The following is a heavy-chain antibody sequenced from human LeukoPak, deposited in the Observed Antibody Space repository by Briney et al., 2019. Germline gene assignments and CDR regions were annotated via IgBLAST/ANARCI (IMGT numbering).Heavy chain of an antibody. CDR3: ARIPTNAVPSAHNGFDI. J-gene: IGHJ3*02. Sequence: SETLSLTCTVSGGSISSSGYCWGWIRQPPGTGLEWIGSINHSGSTYYNPSLKSRVTISVDTSKNQFSLRLNSVTAADTSIYYCARIPTNAVPSAHNGFDIWGQGTMLTVSS. CDR2: INHSGST. V-gene: IGHV4-39*01. CDR1: GGSISSSGYC. D-gene: IGHD6-19*01.